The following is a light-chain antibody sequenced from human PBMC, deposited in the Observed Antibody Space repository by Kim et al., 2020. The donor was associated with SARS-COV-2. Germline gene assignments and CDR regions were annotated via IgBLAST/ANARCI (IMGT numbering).Light chain of an antibody. CDR2: RNN. Sequence: QTATRTCTGNSDNVGNLGAAWLQQHPGHPPKLLSYRNNDRPSGISERFSASRSGNTASLTITGLQSEDEADYYCSSWGSRFGGYVFGTGTKVTVL. CDR3: SSWGSRFGGYV. CDR1: SDNVGNLG. V-gene: IGLV10-54*04. J-gene: IGLJ1*01.